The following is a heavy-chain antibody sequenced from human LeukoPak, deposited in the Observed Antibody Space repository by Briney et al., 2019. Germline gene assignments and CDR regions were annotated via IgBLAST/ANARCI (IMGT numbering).Heavy chain of an antibody. D-gene: IGHD6-19*01. CDR2: IKQDGSVK. V-gene: IGHV3-7*01. CDR1: GFTFSNYR. J-gene: IGHJ4*02. Sequence: GGSLRLSCAASGFTFSNYRMSWVRQAPGKGLEWVANIKQDGSVKYYVDSVRGRFTISRDNAKNSVYPQMNSLRAEDTAVYYCARIGYSSSCLDYWGQGTLVTVSS. CDR3: ARIGYSSSCLDY.